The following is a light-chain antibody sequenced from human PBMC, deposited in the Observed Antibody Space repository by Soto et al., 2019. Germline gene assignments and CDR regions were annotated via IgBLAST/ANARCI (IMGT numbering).Light chain of an antibody. V-gene: IGKV3-20*01. Sequence: EIVLTQSPGTLSLSPGERATLSCRASQSVSSDYLAWYQQKPGQAPRLLIYGTSSRATGIPDRFTGSGSRTDFSLTISRLEPEDFAVYYWQQYGSSPRMFGQGTKVEIK. CDR2: GTS. J-gene: IGKJ1*01. CDR1: QSVSSDY. CDR3: QQYGSSPRM.